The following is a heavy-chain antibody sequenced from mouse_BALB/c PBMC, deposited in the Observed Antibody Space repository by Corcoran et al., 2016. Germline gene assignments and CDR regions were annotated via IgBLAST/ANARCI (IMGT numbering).Heavy chain of an antibody. D-gene: IGHD6-1*01. V-gene: IGHV9-3-1*01. CDR2: INTYTGEP. CDR3: TREPYAMDF. Sequence: QIQLVQSGPELKKPGETVKISCKASGYTFTNYGMNWVKQAPGKGLKWMGWINTYTGEPTYADDFKGRFAFSLETSASTAYLQLNNLKNEDTATYFWTREPYAMDFWGQGTSVTVSS. J-gene: IGHJ4*01. CDR1: GYTFTNYG.